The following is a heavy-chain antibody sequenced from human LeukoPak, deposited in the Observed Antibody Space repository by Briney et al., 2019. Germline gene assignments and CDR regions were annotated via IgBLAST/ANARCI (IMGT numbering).Heavy chain of an antibody. J-gene: IGHJ3*02. D-gene: IGHD2-15*01. Sequence: GGSLRLSCAASGFTVSSNYMSWVRQAPGKGLEWVSVIYSGGSTYYADSVKGRFTISRDNSKNTLYLRMNSLRAEDTAVYYCARDRPKDCSGGSCYSGYNAFDIWGQGTMVTVSS. CDR3: ARDRPKDCSGGSCYSGYNAFDI. CDR2: IYSGGST. CDR1: GFTVSSNY. V-gene: IGHV3-66*02.